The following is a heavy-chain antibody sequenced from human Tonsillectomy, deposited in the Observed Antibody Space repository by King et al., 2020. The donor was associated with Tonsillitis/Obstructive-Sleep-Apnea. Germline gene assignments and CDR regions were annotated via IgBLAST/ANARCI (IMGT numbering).Heavy chain of an antibody. D-gene: IGHD3-3*01. CDR1: GFTFSSYA. Sequence: VQLVESGGGLVQPGGSLRLSCAASGFTFSSYAMSWVRQAPGKGLELVSAISGSGGSTYYADSVKGRFTLSRDNSKNTLYLQMNSLRAEDTAVYYWAKVEGGCLEGLLEGVYWGQGTLVTVSS. CDR3: AKVEGGCLEGLLEGVY. J-gene: IGHJ4*02. V-gene: IGHV3-23*04. CDR2: ISGSGGST.